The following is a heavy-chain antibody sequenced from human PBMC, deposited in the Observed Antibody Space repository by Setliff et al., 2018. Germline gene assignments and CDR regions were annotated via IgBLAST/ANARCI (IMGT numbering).Heavy chain of an antibody. CDR2: SWDGSST. CDR3: TKDRSDSGYAGFDY. J-gene: IGHJ4*02. D-gene: IGHD5-12*01. Sequence: GGSLRLSCAASGLTFDDYTMHWVRQAPGKGLEWVSFSWDGSSTSYADSVSGRFTISRDNSKVSLFLEMNSLTTEDTALYYCTKDRSDSGYAGFDYWGQGSQVTVSS. CDR1: GLTFDDYT. V-gene: IGHV3-43*01.